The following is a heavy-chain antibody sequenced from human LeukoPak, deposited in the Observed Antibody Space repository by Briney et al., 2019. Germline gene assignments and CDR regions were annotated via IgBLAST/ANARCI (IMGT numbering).Heavy chain of an antibody. CDR2: FDPEDGET. CDR3: ATGPLVVVTASLVFDY. CDR1: GYTLTELS. D-gene: IGHD2-21*02. Sequence: GASVKVSCKVSGYTLTELSMHWVRQAPGKGLEWMGGFDPEDGETIHAQKFQGRVTMTEDTSTDTAYMELSSLRSEDTAVYYCATGPLVVVTASLVFDYWGQGTLVTVSS. V-gene: IGHV1-24*01. J-gene: IGHJ4*02.